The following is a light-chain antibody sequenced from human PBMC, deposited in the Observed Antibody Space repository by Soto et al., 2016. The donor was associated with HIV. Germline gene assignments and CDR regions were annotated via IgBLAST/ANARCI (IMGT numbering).Light chain of an antibody. CDR3: QVWDSSSDHRV. Sequence: SYELTQPPSLSVAPRQTARITCGGNNVGSKSVQWYQQKPGQAPVLVVYDDSDRPSGIPERFSGSNSGNTTTLSISRVEAGDEADYYCQVWDSSSDHRVFGTGTKVTVL. V-gene: IGLV3-21*02. CDR2: DDS. CDR1: NVGSKS. J-gene: IGLJ1*01.